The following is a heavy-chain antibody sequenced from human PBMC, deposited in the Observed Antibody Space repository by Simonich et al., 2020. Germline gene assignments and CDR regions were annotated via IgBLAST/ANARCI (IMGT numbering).Heavy chain of an antibody. V-gene: IGHV4-34*01. D-gene: IGHD1-1*01. CDR2: INHSGST. Sequence: QVQLQQWGAGLLKPSETLSLTCAVYGGSFSGYYWSWIRHPPGKGLEWIGEINHSGSTNYNPSLKSRVTISVETSKNQFSLKLSSVTAADTAVYYCARGKGWKNAFDIWGQGTMVTVSS. J-gene: IGHJ3*02. CDR3: ARGKGWKNAFDI. CDR1: GGSFSGYY.